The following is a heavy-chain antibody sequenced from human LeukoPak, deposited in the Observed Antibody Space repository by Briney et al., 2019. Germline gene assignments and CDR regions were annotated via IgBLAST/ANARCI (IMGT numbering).Heavy chain of an antibody. D-gene: IGHD2-15*01. J-gene: IGHJ6*02. CDR3: ASRYCSGGSCYLVHYYYGMDV. CDR1: GFTVSSNY. CDR2: IYSGGSK. V-gene: IGHV3-53*01. Sequence: GGSLRLSCAASGFTVSSNYMSWVRQAPGKGLEWVSVIYSGGSKYYAESVKGRLTISRDNSKNTPYLQMKSLSAEDTAVYYCASRYCSGGSCYLVHYYYGMDVWGQGTTVTVSS.